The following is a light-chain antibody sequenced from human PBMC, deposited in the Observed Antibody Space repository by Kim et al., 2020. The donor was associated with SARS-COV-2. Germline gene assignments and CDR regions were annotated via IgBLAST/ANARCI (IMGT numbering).Light chain of an antibody. CDR1: ALPKQY. V-gene: IGLV3-25*03. CDR3: QSADSSDTFWV. J-gene: IGLJ3*02. Sequence: PRQTARITCSGDALPKQYAYWFQQKPGQAPVLVIYKDTEMPSGIPERFSGSTSGTTVTLTISGVQAEDEADYYCQSADSSDTFWVFGGGTQLTVL. CDR2: KDT.